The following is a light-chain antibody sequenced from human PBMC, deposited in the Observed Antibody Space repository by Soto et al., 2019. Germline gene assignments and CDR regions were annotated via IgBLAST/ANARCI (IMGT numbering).Light chain of an antibody. J-gene: IGKJ1*01. CDR2: DAS. CDR3: QQRSNWPPWT. Sequence: EIVLTQSPATLSLSPGERATLSCRASQSVSSYLAWYQQKPGQAPRLLIYDASNRATGIPARFSGSGSGTDFTLTISSLEPEDFAFYYCQQRSNWPPWTVGQGTKVEIK. V-gene: IGKV3-11*01. CDR1: QSVSSY.